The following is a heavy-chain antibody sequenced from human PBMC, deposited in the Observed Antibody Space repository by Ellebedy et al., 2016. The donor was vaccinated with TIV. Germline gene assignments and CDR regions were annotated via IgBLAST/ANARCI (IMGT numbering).Heavy chain of an antibody. J-gene: IGHJ3*01. CDR1: GFRVSDHY. CDR3: ARANFDPTGGVRPPDV. Sequence: PGGSLRLSCEGSGFRVSDHYMDWVRQAPGKGLEWIGFIRSETYTGTTEYAASVKGRFTISRDDSNNKLFLQMNNLKTEDTAVYYCARANFDPTGGVRPPDVWGQGTSVTVSS. V-gene: IGHV3-72*01. CDR2: IRSETYTGTT. D-gene: IGHD7-27*01.